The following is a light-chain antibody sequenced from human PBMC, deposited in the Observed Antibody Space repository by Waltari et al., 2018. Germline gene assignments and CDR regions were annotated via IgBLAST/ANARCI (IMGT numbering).Light chain of an antibody. CDR1: QSLRHSNGYNY. Sequence: EIVMSPSPRSLPVTPGEPASISCRSRQSLRHSNGYNYLDWYLQKPGQSPQLLIYLGSNRASGVPDRFSGSGSGTDFTLKISRVEAEDVGVYYCMQALQTPRTFGGGTKVEIK. CDR2: LGS. J-gene: IGKJ4*01. CDR3: MQALQTPRT. V-gene: IGKV2-28*01.